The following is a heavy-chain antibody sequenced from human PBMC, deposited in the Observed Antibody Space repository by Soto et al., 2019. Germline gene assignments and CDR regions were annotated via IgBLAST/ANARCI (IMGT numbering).Heavy chain of an antibody. Sequence: GGSLRLSCAVSGFTCSSYDMSWVRQAPGKGLEWVSTVLVAGSTHYPDPVKGRFTISRDNSKNSLFLQMNSLTAGDTAVYYCAKATATGGGAFEICGQGTMVTVSS. V-gene: IGHV3-23*01. CDR1: GFTCSSYD. CDR2: VLVAGST. CDR3: AKATATGGGAFEI. D-gene: IGHD2-8*02. J-gene: IGHJ3*02.